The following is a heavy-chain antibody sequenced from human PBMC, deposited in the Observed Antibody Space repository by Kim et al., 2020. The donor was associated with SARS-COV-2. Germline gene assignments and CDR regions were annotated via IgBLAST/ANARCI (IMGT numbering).Heavy chain of an antibody. CDR2: MNPNSGNT. CDR3: ARGVLVPAAERSDYYYGMDV. CDR1: GYTFTSYD. J-gene: IGHJ6*02. V-gene: IGHV1-8*01. Sequence: ASVKVSCKASGYTFTSYDINWVRQATGQGLEWMGWMNPNSGNTGYAQKFQGRVTMTRNTSISTAYMELSSLRSEDTAVYYCARGVLVPAAERSDYYYGMDVWGQGTTVTVSS. D-gene: IGHD2-2*01.